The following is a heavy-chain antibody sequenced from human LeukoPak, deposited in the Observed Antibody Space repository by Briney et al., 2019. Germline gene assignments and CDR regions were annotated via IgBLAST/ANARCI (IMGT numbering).Heavy chain of an antibody. CDR1: GFTFSSYG. CDR2: IWYDGSNK. Sequence: GGSLRLSCAASGFTFSSYGMHWVRQAPGKGLEWVAVIWYDGSNKYYADSVKGRFTISRDNSKNTLYLQMNSLRAEDTAVYYCARVLKSGYDLDYWGQGTLVTVFS. CDR3: ARVLKSGYDLDY. V-gene: IGHV3-33*01. D-gene: IGHD3-3*01. J-gene: IGHJ4*02.